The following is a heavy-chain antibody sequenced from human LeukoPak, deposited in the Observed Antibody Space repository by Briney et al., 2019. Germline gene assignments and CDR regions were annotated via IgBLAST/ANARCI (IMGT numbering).Heavy chain of an antibody. Sequence: VASVQVSCKASGYTFTGYYMHWVRQVPGQGLEWMGWINPKRGDTNYAQKCQGRVTMSRDTSISTAYMELSRLRSDDTAVYYCARDLGVVITTYYYYYYGMDVWGQGTTVTVSS. CDR2: INPKRGDT. V-gene: IGHV1-2*02. D-gene: IGHD3-3*01. CDR3: ARDLGVVITTYYYYYYGMDV. J-gene: IGHJ6*02. CDR1: GYTFTGYY.